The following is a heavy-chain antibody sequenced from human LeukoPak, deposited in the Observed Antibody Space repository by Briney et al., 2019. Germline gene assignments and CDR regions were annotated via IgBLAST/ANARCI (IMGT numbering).Heavy chain of an antibody. V-gene: IGHV3-23*01. CDR3: AKEYSARNQFDS. CDR1: GFTFSSYS. D-gene: IGHD1-14*01. J-gene: IGHJ4*02. Sequence: LSGGSLRLSCAASGFTFSSYSMSWVRQAPGKGLEWVSGISGSGGNTYYADSVKGRFTISRDNSKNTLYLQMNSLRAEDTAVYYCAKEYSARNQFDSWGQGTLVTVSS. CDR2: ISGSGGNT.